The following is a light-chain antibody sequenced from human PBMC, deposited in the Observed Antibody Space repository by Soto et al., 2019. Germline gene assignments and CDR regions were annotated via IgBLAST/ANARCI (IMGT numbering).Light chain of an antibody. CDR3: QQRTYGPPIT. CDR2: DAS. CDR1: QSLRSY. Sequence: EVVLTQSPATLSLSPGERATLSCRASQSLRSYLAWYQQKPGQAPRLLIYDASNRATGIPARFSGSGSGTDFTLTISSLEHEDVSVYYCQQRTYGPPITGGQGTRLEIK. J-gene: IGKJ5*01. V-gene: IGKV3-11*01.